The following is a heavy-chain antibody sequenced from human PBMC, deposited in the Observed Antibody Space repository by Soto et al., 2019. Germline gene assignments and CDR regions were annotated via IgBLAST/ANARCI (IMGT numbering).Heavy chain of an antibody. V-gene: IGHV1-69*01. CDR1: GGTFSSYA. J-gene: IGHJ5*02. D-gene: IGHD3-10*01. Sequence: QVQLVQSGAEVKKPGSSVKVSCKASGGTFSSYAISWVRQAPGQGLEWMGGIIPIFGTANYAQKFQGRVTITADESTSTAYMELSSLRSEDTAVYYCARDRGYYGSGSYFNWFDPWGQGTLVTVSS. CDR2: IIPIFGTA. CDR3: ARDRGYYGSGSYFNWFDP.